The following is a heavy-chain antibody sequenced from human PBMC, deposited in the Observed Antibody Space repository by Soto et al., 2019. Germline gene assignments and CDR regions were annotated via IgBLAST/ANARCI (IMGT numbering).Heavy chain of an antibody. D-gene: IGHD2-8*01. CDR2: INAGNGNT. V-gene: IGHV1-3*01. CDR1: GYTFTSYA. CDR3: ARGLMVYAIGY. J-gene: IGHJ4*02. Sequence: QVQLVQSGAEVKKPGASVKVSCKASGYTFTSYAMHWVRQAPGQRLEWMGWINAGNGNTKYSQKFQGRVTITRDTSASTAYMELSSLRSEDTAVDYCARGLMVYAIGYWGQGTLVTVSS.